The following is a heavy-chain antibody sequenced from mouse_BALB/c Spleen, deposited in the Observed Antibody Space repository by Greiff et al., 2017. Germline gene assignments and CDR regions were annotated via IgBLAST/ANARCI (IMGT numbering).Heavy chain of an antibody. CDR2: IWWNDDK. D-gene: IGHD1-1*01. V-gene: IGHV8-8*01. J-gene: IGHJ2*01. CDR3: ARIEEDYYGSGDYFDY. CDR1: GFSLSTSGMS. Sequence: QVQLKESGPGILQPSQTLSLTCSFSGFSLSTSGMSVGWIRQPSGKGLEWLAHIWWNDDKYYNPALKSRLTISKDTSNNQVFLKIASVVTADTATYYCARIEEDYYGSGDYFDYWGQGTTLTVSS.